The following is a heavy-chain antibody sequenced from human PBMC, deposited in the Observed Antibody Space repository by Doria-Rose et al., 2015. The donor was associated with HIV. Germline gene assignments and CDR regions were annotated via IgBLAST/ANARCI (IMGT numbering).Heavy chain of an antibody. Sequence: QVQLQESGPRLVKPSETLSLTCTVSGDSINSYYWRWNRQPSAPGLEWIGYIHDIRGTNYNPSLKSRVTISADTSKNQFSLKLSSLTAADTAVYYCARQTFYYMDVWGKGTTVTVSS. CDR1: GDSINSYY. CDR2: IHDIRGT. CDR3: ARQTFYYMDV. J-gene: IGHJ6*03. D-gene: IGHD3-16*01. V-gene: IGHV4-59*08.